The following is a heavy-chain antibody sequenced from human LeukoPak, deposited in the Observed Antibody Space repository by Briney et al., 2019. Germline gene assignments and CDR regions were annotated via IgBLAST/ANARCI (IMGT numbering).Heavy chain of an antibody. CDR2: IYPNSGGT. CDR1: GYTFTGYY. Sequence: ASVKVSCKASGYTFTGYYLHWVRQAPGQGLEWMGWIYPNSGGTIYAQKFQGRATMTRDTSISTAYMELTRLRSDDTAVYHCATSIAVAGGSFDYWGQGTLVTVSS. CDR3: ATSIAVAGGSFDY. V-gene: IGHV1-2*02. D-gene: IGHD6-19*01. J-gene: IGHJ4*02.